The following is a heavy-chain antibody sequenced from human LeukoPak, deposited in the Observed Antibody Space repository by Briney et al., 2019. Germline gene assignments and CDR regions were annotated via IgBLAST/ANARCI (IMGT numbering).Heavy chain of an antibody. Sequence: WASVNVSCKASGYTFTSYDINWVRQATGQGLEWMGWMNPNSGNTGYAQKFQGRVTITRNTSISTAYMELSSLRSEDTAVYYCASGVAAAYYYYYYYMDVWGKGTTVTVSS. CDR3: ASGVAAAYYYYYYYMDV. CDR1: GYTFTSYD. CDR2: MNPNSGNT. J-gene: IGHJ6*03. D-gene: IGHD6-13*01. V-gene: IGHV1-8*03.